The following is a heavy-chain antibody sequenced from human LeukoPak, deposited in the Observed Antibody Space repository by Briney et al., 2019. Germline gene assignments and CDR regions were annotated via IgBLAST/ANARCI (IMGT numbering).Heavy chain of an antibody. D-gene: IGHD6-19*01. Sequence: YPSETLSLTCTVSGGSIGSYYWSWIRQPPGKGLEWIGYIYYSGSTNYNPSLKSRVTISVDTSKNQFSLKLSSVTAADTAVYYCARAGYSSGWYGPKGFDYWGQGTLVTVSS. CDR3: ARAGYSSGWYGPKGFDY. J-gene: IGHJ4*02. CDR1: GGSIGSYY. V-gene: IGHV4-59*01. CDR2: IYYSGST.